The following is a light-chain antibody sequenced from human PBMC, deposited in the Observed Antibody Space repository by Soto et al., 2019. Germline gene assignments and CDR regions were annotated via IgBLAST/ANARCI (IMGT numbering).Light chain of an antibody. CDR2: EVS. Sequence: QSALTQPPSASGSPGQSVTISCTGTSSDVGGGNYVSWYQQHPGKAPKLIIYEVSMRPSGVPDRFSGSKSANTASLTVSGLQAEDEADYYCTSRAGHSVVFGGGTKLTVL. V-gene: IGLV2-8*01. CDR1: SSDVGGGNY. CDR3: TSRAGHSVV. J-gene: IGLJ2*01.